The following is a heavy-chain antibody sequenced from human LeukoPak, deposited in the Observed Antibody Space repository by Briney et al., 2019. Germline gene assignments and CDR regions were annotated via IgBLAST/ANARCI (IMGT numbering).Heavy chain of an antibody. CDR1: GFTFTSYT. CDR2: ITSTSSYI. V-gene: IGHV3-21*01. Sequence: GGSLRLSCAASGFTFTSYTMNWLRRAPGKGLEWVSSITSTSSYIYYTDSVRGRFTISRDNARNSLFLQMNSLRVEDTAVYYCARDRQAEWFGELLHWGQGTLVTVSS. CDR3: ARDRQAEWFGELLH. J-gene: IGHJ4*02. D-gene: IGHD3-10*01.